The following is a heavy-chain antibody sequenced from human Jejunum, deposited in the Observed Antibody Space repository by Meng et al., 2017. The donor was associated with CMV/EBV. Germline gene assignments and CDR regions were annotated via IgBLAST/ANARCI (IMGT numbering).Heavy chain of an antibody. D-gene: IGHD3-22*01. Sequence: FTVSSYSMNGVRQAPGKGLEWVSSITSSSSYIYYADSVKGGFTISRDNAKNSLYLQMNSLRAEDTAVYYCARDLGPQIVVVSSPGYWGQGTLVTVSS. CDR2: ITSSSSYI. CDR3: ARDLGPQIVVVSSPGY. CDR1: FTVSSYS. J-gene: IGHJ4*02. V-gene: IGHV3-21*01.